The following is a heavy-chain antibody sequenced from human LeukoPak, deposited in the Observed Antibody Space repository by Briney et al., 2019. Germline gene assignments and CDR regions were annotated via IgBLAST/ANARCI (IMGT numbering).Heavy chain of an antibody. J-gene: IGHJ4*02. CDR1: GGSISSYY. CDR3: ARDVRAADNVIFDY. D-gene: IGHD2-15*01. CDR2: IYYSGST. Sequence: PSETLSLTCTVSGGSISSYYWSWIRQPPGKGLEWIGYIYYSGSTNYNPSLKSRVTISVDTSKNQFSLKLSSVTAADTAVYYCARDVRAADNVIFDYWGQGTLVTVAS. V-gene: IGHV4-59*12.